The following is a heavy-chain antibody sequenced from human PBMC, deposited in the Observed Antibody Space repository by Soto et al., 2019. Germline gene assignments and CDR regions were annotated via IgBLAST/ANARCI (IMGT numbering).Heavy chain of an antibody. D-gene: IGHD6-13*01. CDR3: ARAAMGGSSWPFDY. CDR2: IYHSGST. Sequence: SETLSLTCAVSGGSISSSNWWSWVRQPAGKGLEWIGEIYHSGSTNYNPSLKSRVTISVDKSKNQFSLKLSSVTAADTAVYYCARAAMGGSSWPFDYWGQGTLVTAPQ. J-gene: IGHJ4*02. CDR1: GGSISSSNW. V-gene: IGHV4-4*02.